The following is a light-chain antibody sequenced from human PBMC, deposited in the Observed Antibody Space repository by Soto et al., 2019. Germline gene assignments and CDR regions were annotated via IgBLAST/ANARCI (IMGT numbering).Light chain of an antibody. J-gene: IGLJ1*01. CDR2: DVA. CDR1: RKVVGAYNY. Sequence: SALTQPPSVSGAPWQSVTISCTGNRKVVGAYNYVSWYQQHPGRPPKLMIYDVARWPSGVPDRFSGSKSGNTASLTISGLQAEDEADYFCCSYAGGYTYLFGTGTKVTVL. CDR3: CSYAGGYTYL. V-gene: IGLV2-11*01.